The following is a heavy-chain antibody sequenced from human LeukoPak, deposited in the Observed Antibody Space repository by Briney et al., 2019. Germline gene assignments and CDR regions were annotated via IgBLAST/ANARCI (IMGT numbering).Heavy chain of an antibody. Sequence: AGGSLRLSCVASGFTLTSYSIIWVRQAPGQGLEWISYITGRSGVLYYADSVKGRFTVSRDNAKNSAYLQMNSLRAEDTSVYYCARVRGPTVTTWYFDLWGRGTLAIVSS. D-gene: IGHD4-17*01. V-gene: IGHV3-48*01. CDR3: ARVRGPTVTTWYFDL. CDR1: GFTLTSYS. J-gene: IGHJ2*01. CDR2: ITGRSGVL.